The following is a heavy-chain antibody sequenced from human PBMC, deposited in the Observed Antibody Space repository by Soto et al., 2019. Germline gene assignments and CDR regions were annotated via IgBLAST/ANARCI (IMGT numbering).Heavy chain of an antibody. D-gene: IGHD4-4*01. CDR1: GFTFSSYA. CDR3: ARPLWRDDYNWGYFDL. J-gene: IGHJ2*01. CDR2: MSGSGDST. V-gene: IGHV3-23*01. Sequence: GGSLRLSCAATGFTFSSYAMSWVRQAPGKGLEWVSVMSGSGDSTYYADSVKGRFTISRDNSKSTLYLQMNSLRAEDTAVYYCARPLWRDDYNWGYFDLWGRGTLVTVSS.